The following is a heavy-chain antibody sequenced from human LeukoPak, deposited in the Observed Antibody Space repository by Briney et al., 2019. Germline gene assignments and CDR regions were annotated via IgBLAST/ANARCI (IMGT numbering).Heavy chain of an antibody. J-gene: IGHJ5*02. Sequence: EASLKVSCTTSGYTFSNYGVSWVRQAPGQGLEWLGWVSAYNGNTNYAQKLQGRVTMTTDTSTGIAYMELKSLRSDDTAVYYCARAGGVSFVARWFDPWGQGSLVTVSS. CDR2: VSAYNGNT. CDR1: GYTFSNYG. V-gene: IGHV1-18*01. D-gene: IGHD3-16*01. CDR3: ARAGGVSFVARWFDP.